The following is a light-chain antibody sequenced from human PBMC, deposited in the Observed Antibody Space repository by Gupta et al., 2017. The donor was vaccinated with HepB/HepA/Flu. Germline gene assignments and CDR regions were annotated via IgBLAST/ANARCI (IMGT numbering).Light chain of an antibody. CDR2: DDS. J-gene: IGLJ2*01. Sequence: SYVLTHPPSVSVAPGKTATITCGENNIGSKSVHWYQQKPGQAPVLVVYDDSDRPSGIPARCSGANPGNTATLTISRGEAGDEGDDYCQVWESDSDHPVVFGGGTKLTVL. CDR1: NIGSKS. CDR3: QVWESDSDHPVV. V-gene: IGLV3-21*03.